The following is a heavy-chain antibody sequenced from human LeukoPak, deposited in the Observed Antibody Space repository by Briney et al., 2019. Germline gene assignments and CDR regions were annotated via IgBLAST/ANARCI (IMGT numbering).Heavy chain of an antibody. J-gene: IGHJ4*02. V-gene: IGHV4-39*01. Sequence: SETLSLTCTVSGGSISSSSYSWGWIRQPPGKGLEWIGSIYYSGSTYYNPSLKSRVTISVDTSKNQFSLKLSSVTAADMAVYYCARHPCSGGSCYPDYWGQGTLVTVSS. D-gene: IGHD2-15*01. CDR2: IYYSGST. CDR1: GGSISSSSYS. CDR3: ARHPCSGGSCYPDY.